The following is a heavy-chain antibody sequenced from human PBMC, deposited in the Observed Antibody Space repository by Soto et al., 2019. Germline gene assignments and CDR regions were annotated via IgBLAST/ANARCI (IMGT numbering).Heavy chain of an antibody. Sequence: QVQLQESGPGLVKPSDTLSLTCAVSGYSISSSNWWGWIRQPPGKGLEWIGYIYYSGTTYYNPSLKSRFTMSVDTSKNQFSLKLTSGTAVDTAVYYCARREIQGPIDYWGQGTLVTVSS. CDR1: GYSISSSNW. D-gene: IGHD1-26*01. V-gene: IGHV4-28*01. J-gene: IGHJ4*02. CDR2: IYYSGTT. CDR3: ARREIQGPIDY.